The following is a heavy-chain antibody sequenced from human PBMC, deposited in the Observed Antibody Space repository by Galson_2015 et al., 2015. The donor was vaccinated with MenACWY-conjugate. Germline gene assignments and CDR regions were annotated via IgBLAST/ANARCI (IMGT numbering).Heavy chain of an antibody. Sequence: SLRVSCAASGFTFPGYDFNWVRQAPGKGLEWLSYISKSGSPIYYAESVKGRLTISRHTMKKLLFMEMNSLRAGDTGVYYCARVGTWIHQYFYYMDVWGKGTTVTVSS. CDR1: GFTFPGYD. J-gene: IGHJ6*03. CDR3: ARVGTWIHQYFYYMDV. D-gene: IGHD5-18*01. CDR2: ISKSGSPI. V-gene: IGHV3-48*03.